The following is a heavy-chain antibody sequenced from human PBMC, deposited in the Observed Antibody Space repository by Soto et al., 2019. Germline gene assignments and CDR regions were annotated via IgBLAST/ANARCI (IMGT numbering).Heavy chain of an antibody. Sequence: QLQLQESGPGLVKPSETLSLTCTVSGASISSSCYYWGWIRQPPGKGLEWIGSVYYGGSTYYNPSLKSRVTISVDTSKKQFSLRLSSVTAADTAVYYCARRAAYGDYSDNWGQGTQVTVSS. CDR3: ARRAAYGDYSDN. CDR2: VYYGGST. D-gene: IGHD4-17*01. J-gene: IGHJ4*02. CDR1: GASISSSCYY. V-gene: IGHV4-39*01.